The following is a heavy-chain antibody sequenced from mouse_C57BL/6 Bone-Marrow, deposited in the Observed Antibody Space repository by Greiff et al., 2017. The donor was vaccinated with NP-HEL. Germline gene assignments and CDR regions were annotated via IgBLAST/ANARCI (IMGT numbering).Heavy chain of an antibody. CDR1: GFTFSSYG. Sequence: EVQGVESGGDLVKPGGSLKLSCAASGFTFSSYGMSWVRQTPDKRLEWVATISSGGSYTYYPDSVKGRFTISRDNAKNTLYLQMSSLKSEDTAMDYCASPYDYDVAWVAYWGRGTLVTVSA. D-gene: IGHD2-4*01. CDR3: ASPYDYDVAWVAY. J-gene: IGHJ3*01. V-gene: IGHV5-6*01. CDR2: ISSGGSYT.